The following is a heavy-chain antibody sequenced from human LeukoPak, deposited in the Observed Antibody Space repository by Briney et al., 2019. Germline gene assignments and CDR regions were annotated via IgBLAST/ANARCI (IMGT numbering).Heavy chain of an antibody. D-gene: IGHD6-13*01. CDR3: ARSSSWNDAFDI. CDR2: MYYSGST. Sequence: SETLSLTCTVSGGSISSYYWSWIRQPPGKGLEWIGYMYYSGSTKYNPSLKSRVTVSVDTSKNQISLKLTSVTAADTAVYYCARSSSWNDAFDIWGQGTMVTVSS. J-gene: IGHJ3*02. CDR1: GGSISSYY. V-gene: IGHV4-59*01.